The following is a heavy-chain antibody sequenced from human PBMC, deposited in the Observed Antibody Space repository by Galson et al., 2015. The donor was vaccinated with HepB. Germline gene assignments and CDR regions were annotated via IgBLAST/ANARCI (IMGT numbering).Heavy chain of an antibody. J-gene: IGHJ4*02. D-gene: IGHD2-2*01. CDR3: ARASPPFCSSTSCLPAYFDY. CDR1: GGTFSSYA. Sequence: SVKVSCKASGGTFSSYAISWVRQAPGQGLEWMGGIIPIFGTANYAQKFQGRVTITADESTSTAYMELSSLRSEDTAVYYCARASPPFCSSTSCLPAYFDYWGQGTLVTVSS. V-gene: IGHV1-69*13. CDR2: IIPIFGTA.